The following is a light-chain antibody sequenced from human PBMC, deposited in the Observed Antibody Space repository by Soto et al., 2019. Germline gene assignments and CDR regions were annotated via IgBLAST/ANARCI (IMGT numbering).Light chain of an antibody. CDR3: CSYAGSYSLYV. CDR1: SSDVGDYNY. CDR2: DVS. J-gene: IGLJ1*01. V-gene: IGLV2-11*01. Sequence: QSVRTQPRSVSGSPGQSVTISCTGTSSDVGDYNYVSWYQQHPGKAPKLMIYDVSKRPSGVPDRFSGSKSGNTASLTISGLQAEDEADYYCCSYAGSYSLYVFGTGTKLTVL.